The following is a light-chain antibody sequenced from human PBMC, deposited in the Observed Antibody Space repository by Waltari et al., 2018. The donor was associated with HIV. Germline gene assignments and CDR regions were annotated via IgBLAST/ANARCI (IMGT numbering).Light chain of an antibody. CDR2: EFS. CDR3: SSYAGSNNVV. Sequence: QSALTQPPSASGFPGQSVTISCTGTSSDVGGYNYVSWYQQHPGKAPKPMIYEFSKRPSGVPDRFAGSKSGNTASLTVSGLQAEDEADYYCSSYAGSNNVVFGGGTKLTVL. V-gene: IGLV2-8*01. CDR1: SSDVGGYNY. J-gene: IGLJ2*01.